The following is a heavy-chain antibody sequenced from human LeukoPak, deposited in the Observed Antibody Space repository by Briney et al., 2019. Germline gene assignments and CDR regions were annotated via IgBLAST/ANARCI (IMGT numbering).Heavy chain of an antibody. D-gene: IGHD6-19*01. Sequence: SETLSLTCTVSGYSISSGYYWGWIRQPPGKGLEWIGYIYYSGSTNYNPSLKSRVTISVDTSKNQFSLKLSSVTAADTAVYYCARGGSGWYNWFDPWGQGTLVTVSS. CDR3: ARGGSGWYNWFDP. CDR1: GYSISSGYY. V-gene: IGHV4-61*01. J-gene: IGHJ5*02. CDR2: IYYSGST.